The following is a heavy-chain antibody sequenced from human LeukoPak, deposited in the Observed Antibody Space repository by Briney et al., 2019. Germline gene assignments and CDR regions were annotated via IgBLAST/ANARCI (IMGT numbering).Heavy chain of an antibody. Sequence: KPSETLSLTYTVSGGSISSYYWSWIRQPPGKGLEWIGYIYYSGSTNYNPSLKSRVTISVDTSKNQFSLKLSSVTAADTAVYYCARSEMYYYDSSGYYPKYFQHWGQGTLVTVSS. CDR3: ARSEMYYYDSSGYYPKYFQH. D-gene: IGHD3-22*01. CDR1: GGSISSYY. J-gene: IGHJ1*01. CDR2: IYYSGST. V-gene: IGHV4-59*01.